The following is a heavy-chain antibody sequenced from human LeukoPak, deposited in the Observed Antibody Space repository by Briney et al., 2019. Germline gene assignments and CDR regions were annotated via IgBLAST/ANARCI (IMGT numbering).Heavy chain of an antibody. CDR1: GFTFSSYA. V-gene: IGHV3-23*01. J-gene: IGHJ4*02. CDR3: AKDSSMIRGYFDY. CDR2: ISGGGVST. Sequence: SGGSLRLSCAASGFTFSSYAMNWVRQTPGKGLKWVSGISGGGVSTYYADSVKGRFTISRDNSKNTLYLQMNSLRAEDTAVYYCAKDSSMIRGYFDYWGQGILVTVSS. D-gene: IGHD3-22*01.